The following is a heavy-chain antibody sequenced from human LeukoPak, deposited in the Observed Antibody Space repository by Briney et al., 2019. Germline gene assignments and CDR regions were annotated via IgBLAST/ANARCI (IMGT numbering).Heavy chain of an antibody. J-gene: IGHJ4*02. D-gene: IGHD6-13*01. Sequence: GGSLRLSCAASGFTFSSYAMHWVRQAPGKGLEWVAFIHYDGSNNYYANSVKGRFTISRDNSKNTLYLQMNTLRADDTAVYYCAKDHGSSDWYYFDYWGQGTLVTVSS. CDR3: AKDHGSSDWYYFDY. CDR2: IHYDGSNN. CDR1: GFTFSSYA. V-gene: IGHV3-30*02.